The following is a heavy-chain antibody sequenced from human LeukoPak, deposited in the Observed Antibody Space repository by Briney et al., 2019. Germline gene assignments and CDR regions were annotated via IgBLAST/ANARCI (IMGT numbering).Heavy chain of an antibody. Sequence: GGSLRLSCAASGFTVSSNYMSWVRQAPGKGLEWVSVIYSGGSTYYADSVKGRFTISRDNSKNTLYLQMNSLRAEDTAVYYCARDRYYYYMDVWGKGTTVTISS. V-gene: IGHV3-66*01. J-gene: IGHJ6*03. CDR2: IYSGGST. CDR3: ARDRYYYYMDV. CDR1: GFTVSSNY.